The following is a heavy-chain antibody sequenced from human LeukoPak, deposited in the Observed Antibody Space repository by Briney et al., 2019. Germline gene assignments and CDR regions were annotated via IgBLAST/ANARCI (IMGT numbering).Heavy chain of an antibody. CDR1: GFTFSSYA. D-gene: IGHD3-3*01. V-gene: IGHV3-23*01. CDR3: ARDPITIFGVVTGDYMDV. J-gene: IGHJ6*03. CDR2: ISGSGGST. Sequence: GGSLRLSCAASGFTFSSYAMSWVRQAPGKGLEWVSAISGSGGSTYYADSVKGRFTISRDNSKNTLYLQMNSLRAEDTAVYYCARDPITIFGVVTGDYMDVWGKGTTVTVSS.